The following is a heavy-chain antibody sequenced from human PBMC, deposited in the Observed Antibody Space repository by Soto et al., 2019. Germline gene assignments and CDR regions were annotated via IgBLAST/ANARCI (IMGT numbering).Heavy chain of an antibody. D-gene: IGHD1-7*01. J-gene: IGHJ6*02. Sequence: QMQLVQSGPEVKKPGTSVKVSCKASGFTFTSSAVQWVRQARGQRLEWIGWIVVGSGNTNYAQKFQERVTITRDMSTSTAYMELSSLRSEDTAVYYCAAGLELRWGRYYYGMDVWGQGTTVTVSS. CDR1: GFTFTSSA. CDR2: IVVGSGNT. V-gene: IGHV1-58*01. CDR3: AAGLELRWGRYYYGMDV.